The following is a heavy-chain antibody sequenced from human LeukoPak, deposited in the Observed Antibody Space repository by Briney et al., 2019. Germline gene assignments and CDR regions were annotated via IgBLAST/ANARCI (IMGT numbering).Heavy chain of an antibody. D-gene: IGHD1-26*01. CDR1: GFTFSSYA. CDR3: AKSGGRYPASYCFDY. Sequence: GGSLRLSCAASGFTFSSYAMSWVRQAPGKGLEWVLAISGSGGSTYYADSVKGRFTISRDNSKNTLYLQMNSLRAEDTAVYYCAKSGGRYPASYCFDYWGQGTLVTVSS. J-gene: IGHJ4*02. CDR2: ISGSGGST. V-gene: IGHV3-23*01.